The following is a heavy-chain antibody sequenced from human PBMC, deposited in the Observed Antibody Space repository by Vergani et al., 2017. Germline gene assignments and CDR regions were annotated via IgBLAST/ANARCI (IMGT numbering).Heavy chain of an antibody. J-gene: IGHJ4*02. V-gene: IGHV1-46*03. CDR3: ARGDYGILTGYRY. CDR1: GYTFSNYY. Sequence: QVQVVPSGAEVKKSGASVKVSCKTSGYTFSNYYMHWVRQAPGQGLEWMGIINPSGGHTNYAQKCQGRVTMTRDTSTSTVYMELSSLRSEDTAIYYCARGDYGILTGYRYWGQGTLVTVSA. D-gene: IGHD3-9*01. CDR2: INPSGGHT.